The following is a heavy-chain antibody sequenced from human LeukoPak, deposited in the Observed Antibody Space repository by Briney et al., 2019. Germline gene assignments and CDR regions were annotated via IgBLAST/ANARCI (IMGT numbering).Heavy chain of an antibody. J-gene: IGHJ4*02. CDR3: ARVAYTSSWGERYYFDY. CDR1: GFTINSYA. CDR2: MSGSAGNT. D-gene: IGHD2-15*01. Sequence: GGSLRLSCAVSGFTINSYAMSWVRQAPGKGLEWVSTMSGSAGNTYYADSVRGRITISRDNSKNMLYLEMNSLRAEDTAVYYCARVAYTSSWGERYYFDYWGQGTLVTVSS. V-gene: IGHV3-23*01.